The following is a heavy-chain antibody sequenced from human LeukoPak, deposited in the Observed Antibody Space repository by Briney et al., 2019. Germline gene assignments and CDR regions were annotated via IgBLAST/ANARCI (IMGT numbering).Heavy chain of an antibody. CDR3: ASTPSIAAHPGVPNDY. J-gene: IGHJ4*02. Sequence: GGSLRLSCAASGFTVSSNYMSWVRQAPGKGLEWVSVIYSGGSTYYADSVKGRFTISRDNSKNTLYLQMNSLRAEDTAVYYCASTPSIAAHPGVPNDYWGQGTLVTVSS. D-gene: IGHD6-6*01. CDR2: IYSGGST. CDR1: GFTVSSNY. V-gene: IGHV3-53*01.